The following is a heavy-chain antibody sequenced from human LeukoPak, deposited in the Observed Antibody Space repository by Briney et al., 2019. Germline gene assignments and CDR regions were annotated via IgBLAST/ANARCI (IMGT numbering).Heavy chain of an antibody. V-gene: IGHV4-34*01. CDR2: INHSGST. D-gene: IGHD4-17*01. Sequence: SETLSLTCAVYGGSFSGYYWSWIRQPPGKGLEWIGEINHSGSTNYNPSLKSRVTISVDTSKNQFSLKLSSVTAADTAVYYCARQYYGDYRRGNWFDPWGQGTLVTVSS. CDR1: GGSFSGYY. J-gene: IGHJ5*02. CDR3: ARQYYGDYRRGNWFDP.